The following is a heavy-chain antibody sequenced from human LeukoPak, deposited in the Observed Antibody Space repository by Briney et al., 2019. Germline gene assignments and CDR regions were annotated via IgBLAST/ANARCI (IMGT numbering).Heavy chain of an antibody. CDR2: ISVYNDNR. V-gene: IGHV1-18*01. Sequence: ASVKVSCKASGYSFTGYGISWVRQAPGQGLEWMGWISVYNDNRKYAQNFQGKLTMTTDTFTSTAYMELRSLRSDDTAVYYCARDTGYGDYVGDYWGQGTLVTVSS. D-gene: IGHD4-17*01. CDR3: ARDTGYGDYVGDY. CDR1: GYSFTGYG. J-gene: IGHJ4*02.